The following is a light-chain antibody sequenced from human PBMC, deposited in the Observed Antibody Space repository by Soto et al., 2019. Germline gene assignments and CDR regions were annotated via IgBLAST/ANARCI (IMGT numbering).Light chain of an antibody. CDR2: SNY. CDR3: ATWDDSLNGWV. J-gene: IGLJ3*02. Sequence: QSVLTQPPSASGTPGQGFTTSCSGSSPNIGSNIVNWYQHLPGTAPKLLIYSNYQRPSGVPDRFSGSRSGTSASLAISGLQSEDEADYYCATWDDSLNGWVFGGGTKLTVL. CDR1: SPNIGSNI. V-gene: IGLV1-44*01.